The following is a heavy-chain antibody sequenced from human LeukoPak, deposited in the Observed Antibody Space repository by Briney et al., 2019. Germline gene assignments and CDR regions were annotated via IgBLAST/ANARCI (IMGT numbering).Heavy chain of an antibody. Sequence: GGSLRLSCAASGFTFSGSAMHWVRQASGKGLEWVGRIRSKANSYATAYAASVKGRFTISRDDSKNTAYLQMNSLRAEDTAVYYCAKTNYWVGSSWYGGYNWFDPWGQGTLVTVSS. CDR2: IRSKANSYAT. J-gene: IGHJ5*02. D-gene: IGHD6-13*01. V-gene: IGHV3-73*01. CDR3: AKTNYWVGSSWYGGYNWFDP. CDR1: GFTFSGSA.